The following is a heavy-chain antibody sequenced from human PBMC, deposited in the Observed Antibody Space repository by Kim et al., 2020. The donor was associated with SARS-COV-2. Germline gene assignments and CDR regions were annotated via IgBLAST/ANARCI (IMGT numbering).Heavy chain of an antibody. D-gene: IGHD3-3*01. J-gene: IGHJ5*02. Sequence: HKSRVTITVDTSKNQFSLKLCSVTAADTAVYYCARGSSLTIFGVVGWFDPWGQGTLVTVSS. V-gene: IGHV4-59*09. CDR3: ARGSSLTIFGVVGWFDP.